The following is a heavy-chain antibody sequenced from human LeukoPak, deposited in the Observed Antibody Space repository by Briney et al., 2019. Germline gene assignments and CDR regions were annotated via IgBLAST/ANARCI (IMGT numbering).Heavy chain of an antibody. CDR1: GFTFDDYA. CDR2: ISWNSGSI. V-gene: IGHV3-9*03. D-gene: IGHD3-10*01. J-gene: IGHJ4*02. Sequence: GRSLRLSCAASGFTFDDYAMHWVRQAPGKCLEWVSGISWNSGSIGYADPVKGRFTISRDNAKNSLYLQMNSLRAEDMALYYCAKDKGYGSGSYNYLDCWGQGTLVTVSS. CDR3: AKDKGYGSGSYNYLDC.